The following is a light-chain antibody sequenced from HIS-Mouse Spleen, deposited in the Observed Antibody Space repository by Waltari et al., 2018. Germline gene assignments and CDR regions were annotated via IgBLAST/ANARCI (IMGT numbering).Light chain of an antibody. CDR3: QVWDSSSDPPYV. J-gene: IGLJ1*01. V-gene: IGLV3-21*03. Sequence: SYVLTQPPSVSVAPGKTARITCGGNNIGSKSVHWYQQKPGQAPVLVVYDDSDRPSGIPEGCSGSNAGNTATLTVSRVEAGDEADYYCQVWDSSSDPPYVFGTGTKVTVL. CDR1: NIGSKS. CDR2: DDS.